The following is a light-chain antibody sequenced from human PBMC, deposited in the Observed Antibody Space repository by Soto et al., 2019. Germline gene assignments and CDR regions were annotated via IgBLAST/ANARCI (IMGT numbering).Light chain of an antibody. Sequence: EIVLTQSPATLSLSPGEIATLSCSASQSVSSNLAWYQQKPGQAPRLLIYGASTRATGIPARFSGSGSGTDFTLTISSLEPEDFAVYYCQQSSNWPPINFGQGTRLEIK. CDR2: GAS. CDR3: QQSSNWPPIN. V-gene: IGKV3-11*01. J-gene: IGKJ5*01. CDR1: QSVSSN.